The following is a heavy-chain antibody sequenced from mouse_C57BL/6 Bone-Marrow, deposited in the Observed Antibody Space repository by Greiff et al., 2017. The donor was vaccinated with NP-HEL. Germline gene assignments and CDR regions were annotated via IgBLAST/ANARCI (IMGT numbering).Heavy chain of an antibody. CDR3: ARHEVDYGSPLRYFDV. D-gene: IGHD1-1*01. Sequence: QVQLQQSGAELVKPGASVKLSCKASGYTFTEYTIHWVKQRSGQGLEWIGWFYPGSGSLKYNEKFKDKATLTADKSSSTVYMELSRLTSEDSAVYFCARHEVDYGSPLRYFDVWGTGTTVTVSS. CDR2: FYPGSGSL. J-gene: IGHJ1*03. CDR1: GYTFTEYT. V-gene: IGHV1-62-2*01.